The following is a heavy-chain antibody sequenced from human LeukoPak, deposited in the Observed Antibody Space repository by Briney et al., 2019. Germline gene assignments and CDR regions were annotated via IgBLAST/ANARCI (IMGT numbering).Heavy chain of an antibody. Sequence: HSGGSLRLSCAASGFTVSSYWMHWVRQAPGKGLVWVSRINSDGSVTSYADSVKGRFTVSRDNAKNTLYLQMNSLRAEDTAVYYCARFSGPAPYFDYWGQGTLVTVSS. J-gene: IGHJ4*02. CDR2: INSDGSVT. CDR1: GFTVSSYW. D-gene: IGHD2-2*01. V-gene: IGHV3-74*01. CDR3: ARFSGPAPYFDY.